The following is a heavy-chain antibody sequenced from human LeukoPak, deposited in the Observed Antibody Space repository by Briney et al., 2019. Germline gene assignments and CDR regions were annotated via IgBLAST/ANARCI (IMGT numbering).Heavy chain of an antibody. CDR3: AKDVGGIAAAETLYNWFDP. Sequence: GGSLRLSCAVSGFSFSDAWMSWVRQAPGKGLEWVAFIRYDGSNKYYADSVKGRFTISRDNSKNTLYLQMNSPRAEDTAVYYCAKDVGGIAAAETLYNWFDPWGQGTLVTVSS. CDR2: IRYDGSNK. CDR1: GFSFSDAW. D-gene: IGHD6-13*01. J-gene: IGHJ5*02. V-gene: IGHV3-30*02.